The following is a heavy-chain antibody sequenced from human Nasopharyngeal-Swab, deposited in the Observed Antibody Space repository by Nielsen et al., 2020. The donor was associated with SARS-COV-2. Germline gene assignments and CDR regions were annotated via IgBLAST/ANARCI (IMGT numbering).Heavy chain of an antibody. CDR2: ISWNSGSI. J-gene: IGHJ4*02. CDR3: AKDFGGATDY. CDR1: GFTFDDYA. D-gene: IGHD3-10*01. V-gene: IGHV3-9*01. Sequence: GGSLRLSCAASGFTFDDYAMHWVRQAPGKGLEWVSGISWNSGSIGYADSVKGRFTISGDNAKNSLYLQMNSLRAEDTALYYCAKDFGGATDYWGQGTLVTVSS.